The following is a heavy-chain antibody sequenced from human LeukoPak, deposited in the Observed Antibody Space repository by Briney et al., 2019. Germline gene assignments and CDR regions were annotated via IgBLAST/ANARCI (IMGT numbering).Heavy chain of an antibody. D-gene: IGHD6-19*01. J-gene: IGHJ6*03. V-gene: IGHV3-11*01. CDR3: ARGFFSSGWYRAYYYYMDV. CDR2: ISSSGSTI. CDR1: GFTFSDYY. Sequence: GGSLRLSCAASGFTFSDYYMSWIRQAPGKGLEWVSYISSSGSTIYYADSVKGRFTISRDNAKNSLYLQMNSLRAEDTAVYYCARGFFSSGWYRAYYYYMDVWGKGTTVTVSS.